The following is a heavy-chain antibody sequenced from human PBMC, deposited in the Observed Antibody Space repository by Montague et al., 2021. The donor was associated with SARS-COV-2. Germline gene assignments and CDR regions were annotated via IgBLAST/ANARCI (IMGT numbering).Heavy chain of an antibody. J-gene: IGHJ6*02. CDR3: ARVVLPPRTAIKTNFYGLDF. Sequence: SETLSLTCTVPGGFISSSYWSWIRQPPGKGLEWIGYIYHSGNTNYSPSLKSRATISIETAMNQFSLSLSSMTAADTAVYFCARVVLPPRTAIKTNFYGLDFWGQGTTVIVSS. CDR2: IYHSGNT. CDR1: GGFISSSY. V-gene: IGHV4-59*01. D-gene: IGHD2-21*02.